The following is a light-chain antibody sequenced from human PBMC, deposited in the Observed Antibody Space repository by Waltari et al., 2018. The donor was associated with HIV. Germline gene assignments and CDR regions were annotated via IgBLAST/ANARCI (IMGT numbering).Light chain of an antibody. CDR2: EVT. V-gene: IGLV2-8*01. CDR1: SSDIGAYDY. J-gene: IGLJ2*01. Sequence: QSALTQPPSASGSLGQSVTISCTGSSSDIGAYDYVSWFQQHPHRAPQLLLYEVTRRPSTVSDRFSGSRSGYTSFLTVAGLQPDDEATYVCSSYGDSLRVLFGGGTNVTVL. CDR3: SSYGDSLRVL.